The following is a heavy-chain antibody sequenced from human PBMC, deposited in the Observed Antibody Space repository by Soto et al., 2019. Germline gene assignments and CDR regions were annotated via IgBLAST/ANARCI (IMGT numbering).Heavy chain of an antibody. CDR1: GGTFSSYA. CDR3: ARARSIAVAANFDY. Sequence: ASVKVSCKASGGTFSSYAISWVRQAPGQGLEWMGGIIPIFGTANYAQKFQGRVTITADESTSTAYMELSSLRSEDTAVYYCARARSIAVAANFDYWGQGTLVTVSS. V-gene: IGHV1-69*13. D-gene: IGHD6-19*01. J-gene: IGHJ4*02. CDR2: IIPIFGTA.